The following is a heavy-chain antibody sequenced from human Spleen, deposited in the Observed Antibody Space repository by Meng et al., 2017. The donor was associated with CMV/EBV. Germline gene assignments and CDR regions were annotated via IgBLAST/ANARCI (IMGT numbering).Heavy chain of an antibody. D-gene: IGHD2-2*02. V-gene: IGHV3-30*02. J-gene: IGHJ4*02. CDR3: ARGDCSSSGCYISDY. Sequence: GESLKISCAASGFTFRSHGMHWVRQAPGKGLEGVAFIRYDGGNKYHADSVEGRFTISRDSSKNTLYLQMNSLRPEDTAVYYCARGDCSSSGCYISDYWGQGTLVTVSS. CDR2: IRYDGGNK. CDR1: GFTFRSHG.